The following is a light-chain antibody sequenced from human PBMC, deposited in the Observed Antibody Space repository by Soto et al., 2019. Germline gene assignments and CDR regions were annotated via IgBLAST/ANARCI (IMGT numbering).Light chain of an antibody. CDR1: RTVSVN. V-gene: IGKV3-15*01. Sequence: EVVMTQSPATLSVSPGDTATLACRASRTVSVNVAWYQQNPGQAPRLLLFGASTRATGIPARFSGGGSGTEFTLTVSSLQSEDFAVYYCQQYSSWPPLAFGGGTKVEI. CDR2: GAS. CDR3: QQYSSWPPLA. J-gene: IGKJ4*01.